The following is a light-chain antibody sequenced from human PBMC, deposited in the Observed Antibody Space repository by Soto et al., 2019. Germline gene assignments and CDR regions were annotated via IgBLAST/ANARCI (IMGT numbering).Light chain of an antibody. CDR3: QQYNSYST. CDR2: RAS. Sequence: DIQMTQSPSTLSGSVGDRVTITCRASQTISSWLAWYQQKPGKAPKLLIYRASTLESGVPSRFGGAESGTEFTLTISSLQPDDFATYYCQQYNSYSTFGQGTKVDIK. J-gene: IGKJ1*01. V-gene: IGKV1-5*03. CDR1: QTISSW.